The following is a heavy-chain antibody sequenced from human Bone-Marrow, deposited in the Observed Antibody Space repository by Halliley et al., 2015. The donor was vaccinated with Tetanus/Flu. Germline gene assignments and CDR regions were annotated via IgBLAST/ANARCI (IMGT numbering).Heavy chain of an antibody. CDR2: IGGDAGST. CDR3: AKDRRSKGVYYYGLDV. V-gene: IGHV3-23*01. J-gene: IGHJ6*02. D-gene: IGHD2-2*01. Sequence: SLRLSCAASGFNFNNYAMTWVRQAPGKGLEWVSGIGGDAGSTYYADSVKGRFTISRDNSKNTLYLQMSSLRAEDTAVYYCAKDRRSKGVYYYGLDVWGQGP. CDR1: GFNFNNYA.